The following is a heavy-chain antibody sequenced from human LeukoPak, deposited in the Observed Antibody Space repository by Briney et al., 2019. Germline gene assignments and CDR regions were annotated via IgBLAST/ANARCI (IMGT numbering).Heavy chain of an antibody. Sequence: PGGSLRLSCAASGFTFSQYGIHWVRQAPGKGLEWVAFISNDGRKKCYADSVKGRFTISRDNSKNSLYLPMDSLRAEDTAVYYCARDYGSGSYSFDYWGQGTLVTVSS. D-gene: IGHD3-10*01. CDR3: ARDYGSGSYSFDY. J-gene: IGHJ4*02. CDR1: GFTFSQYG. V-gene: IGHV3-30*19. CDR2: ISNDGRKK.